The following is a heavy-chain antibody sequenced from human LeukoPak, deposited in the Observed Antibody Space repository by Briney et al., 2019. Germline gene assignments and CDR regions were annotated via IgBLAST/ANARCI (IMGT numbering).Heavy chain of an antibody. CDR3: ASRYCSGGSCYFHNWFDP. CDR2: INPNSGGT. V-gene: IGHV1-2*02. J-gene: IGHJ5*02. Sequence: ASVKVSCKASGYTFTGYYMHWVRQAPGQGLEWMGWINPNSGGTNYAQKFQGRVTMTRDTSISTAYMELSRLRSEDTAVYYCASRYCSGGSCYFHNWFDPWGQGTLVTVSS. CDR1: GYTFTGYY. D-gene: IGHD2-15*01.